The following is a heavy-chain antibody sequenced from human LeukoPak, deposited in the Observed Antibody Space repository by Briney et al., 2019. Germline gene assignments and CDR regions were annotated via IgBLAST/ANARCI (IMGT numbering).Heavy chain of an antibody. J-gene: IGHJ4*02. V-gene: IGHV3-33*03. CDR1: GFTFSSYG. D-gene: IGHD1-26*01. Sequence: GGSLRLSCAASGFTFSSYGMHWVRQAPGKGLEWVAVIWYDGSSEYYADSVKGRFTISRDNSNNTLYLQMNSLRAGDTAVYFCAKPTRGSGSFLIDYWGQGTLVTVSS. CDR3: AKPTRGSGSFLIDY. CDR2: IWYDGSSE.